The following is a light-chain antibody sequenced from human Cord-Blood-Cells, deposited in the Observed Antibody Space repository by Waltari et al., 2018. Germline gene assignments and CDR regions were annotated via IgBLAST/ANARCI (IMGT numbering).Light chain of an antibody. CDR2: EVS. CDR3: CSYAGSSTFVV. V-gene: IGLV2-23*02. J-gene: IGLJ2*01. Sequence: QSALTPPASVSGSPGQSITISCTGTSSDFGCYNLVSWYQQHPGKAPKLMIYEVSKRPSGVSNRFSGSKSGNTASLTISGLQAEDEADYYCCSYAGSSTFVVFGGGTKLTVL. CDR1: SSDFGCYNL.